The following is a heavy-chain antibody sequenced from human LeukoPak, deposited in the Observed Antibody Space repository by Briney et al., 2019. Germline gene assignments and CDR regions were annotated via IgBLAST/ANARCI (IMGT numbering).Heavy chain of an antibody. V-gene: IGHV3-23*01. CDR3: AKDGGTPVLVVHED. CDR2: ISGSGGST. J-gene: IGHJ4*02. D-gene: IGHD3-22*01. CDR1: GFTFSRYA. Sequence: GGSLRLSCAASGFTFSRYAMSWVHQAPGKGLEWVSVISGSGGSTYYADSVKGRFTISRDNSKNTLYLQMNSLRAEDTAVYYCAKDGGTPVLVVHEDWGQGTLVTVSS.